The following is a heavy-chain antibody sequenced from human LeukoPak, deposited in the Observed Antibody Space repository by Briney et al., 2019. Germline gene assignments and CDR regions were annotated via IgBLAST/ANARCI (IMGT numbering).Heavy chain of an antibody. D-gene: IGHD3-3*01. Sequence: GGSLRLSCAASGFTFSNAWMSWVRQAPGKGLEWVGRIKSKTDGGTTDCAAPVKGRFTISRDDSKNTLYLQMNSLKTEDTAVYYCTTDSGYDFWSGYYSPNFDHWGQGTLVTVSS. CDR2: IKSKTDGGTT. V-gene: IGHV3-15*01. J-gene: IGHJ4*02. CDR1: GFTFSNAW. CDR3: TTDSGYDFWSGYYSPNFDH.